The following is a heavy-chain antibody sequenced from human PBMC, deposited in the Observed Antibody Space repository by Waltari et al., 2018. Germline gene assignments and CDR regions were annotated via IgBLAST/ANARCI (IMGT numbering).Heavy chain of an antibody. Sequence: QVQLVQSGAEVKKPGSSVKVSCKASGGTFSSYAISWVRQAPGQGLEWMGGIIPIFGTANYAQKFQGRVTITTDESTSTAYMELSSLRSEYTAVYYCARDGGYGSGSYIYYYYYYGMDVWGQGTTVTVSS. CDR2: IIPIFGTA. J-gene: IGHJ6*02. CDR1: GGTFSSYA. CDR3: ARDGGYGSGSYIYYYYYYGMDV. V-gene: IGHV1-69*05. D-gene: IGHD3-10*01.